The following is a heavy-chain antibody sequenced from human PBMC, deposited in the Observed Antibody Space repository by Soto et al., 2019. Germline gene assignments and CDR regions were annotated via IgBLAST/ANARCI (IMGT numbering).Heavy chain of an antibody. D-gene: IGHD2-21*02. CDR1: GFSLSTSGVG. J-gene: IGHJ6*03. CDR3: AHSGCADCMYLGRSAYYMDV. Sequence: SGPTLVKPTQTLTLTCTFSGFSLSTSGVGVGWIRQPPGKALEWLALIYWDDDKRYSPSLKSRLTITKDTSKNQVVLTMTNMDPVDTATYYCAHSGCADCMYLGRSAYYMDVWGKGTTVTVSS. CDR2: IYWDDDK. V-gene: IGHV2-5*02.